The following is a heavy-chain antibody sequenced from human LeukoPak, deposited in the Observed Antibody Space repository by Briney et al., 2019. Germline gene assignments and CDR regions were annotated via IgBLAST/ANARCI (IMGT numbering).Heavy chain of an antibody. J-gene: IGHJ4*02. CDR3: ARDPPYSYGMRHFDY. Sequence: ASVKVSCKASEYTFTSYYMHWVRQAPGQGLEWMGIINPSGGSTSYAQKFQGRVTMTRDTSTSTVYMELSSLRSEDTAVYYCARDPPYSYGMRHFDYWGQGTLVTVSS. CDR1: EYTFTSYY. D-gene: IGHD5-18*01. V-gene: IGHV1-46*01. CDR2: INPSGGST.